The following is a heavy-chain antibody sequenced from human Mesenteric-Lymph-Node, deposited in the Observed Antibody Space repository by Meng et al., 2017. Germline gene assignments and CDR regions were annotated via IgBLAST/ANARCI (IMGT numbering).Heavy chain of an antibody. CDR3: AKVLAGYDYWRWFDP. D-gene: IGHD3-16*01. V-gene: IGHV3-30-3*01. CDR2: ISYDGSNK. Sequence: QGQLGESGGGGGQPGRALRRAGAASGFTFSSYAMHWVRQAPGKGLEWVAVISYDGSNKYYADSVKGRFTISRDNSKNTLYLQMNSLRAEDTAVYYCAKVLAGYDYWRWFDPWGQGTLVTVSS. CDR1: GFTFSSYA. J-gene: IGHJ5*02.